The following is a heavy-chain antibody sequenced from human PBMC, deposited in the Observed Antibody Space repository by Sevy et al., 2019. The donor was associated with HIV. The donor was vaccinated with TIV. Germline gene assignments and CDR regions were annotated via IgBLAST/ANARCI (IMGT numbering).Heavy chain of an antibody. CDR1: GFPVSSSY. CDR3: ARDKNGHYYGLDV. J-gene: IGHJ6*02. CDR2: FYRSNKT. D-gene: IGHD2-8*01. V-gene: IGHV3-53*01. Sequence: GGSLRLSCAVSGFPVSSSYMNWVRQAPGKGLEWVSVFYRSNKTDYADSVKGRFTISRDNSKNTLYLQMHSLRAEDTAVYFCARDKNGHYYGLDVWVQGTTVTVSS.